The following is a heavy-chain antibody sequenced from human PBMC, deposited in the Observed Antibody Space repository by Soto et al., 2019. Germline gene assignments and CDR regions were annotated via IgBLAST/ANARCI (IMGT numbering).Heavy chain of an antibody. CDR3: ARQIXHYDSWSNEYYYYGLDV. CDR2: IYPGDSDT. D-gene: IGHD3-3*01. CDR1: EYSFSTYW. Sequence: PGESLKISCKGSEYSFSTYWIAWVRQMPGKGLEWMGVIYPGDSDTRYSPSFQGQVTISADKSISTAHLQWSSLKASDTAMYYCARQIXHYDSWSNEYYYYGLDVWGQGTTVTVSS. V-gene: IGHV5-51*01. J-gene: IGHJ6*02.